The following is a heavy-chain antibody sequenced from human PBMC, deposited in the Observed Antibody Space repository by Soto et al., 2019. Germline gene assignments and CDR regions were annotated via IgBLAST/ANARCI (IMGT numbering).Heavy chain of an antibody. J-gene: IGHJ6*02. V-gene: IGHV3-33*01. Sequence: VAVIWYDGSNKYYADSVKGRFTISRDNSKNTLYLQMNSLRAEDTAVYYRARDPSNYGDFYYYGMDVWGQGTTVTVSS. D-gene: IGHD4-17*01. CDR3: ARDPSNYGDFYYYGMDV. CDR2: IWYDGSNK.